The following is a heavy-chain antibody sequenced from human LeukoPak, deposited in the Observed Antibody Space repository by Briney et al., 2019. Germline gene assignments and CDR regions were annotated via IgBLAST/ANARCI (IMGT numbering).Heavy chain of an antibody. D-gene: IGHD5-12*01. CDR3: AREGMVATFDY. Sequence: GGSLRLSCAASGFTFSRYSMNWVRQAPGKGLEWVSSISSSSYVYYADSVKGRFTISRDKAKNSLYLQMNSLRAEDTAIYYCAREGMVATFDYWGQGTLVTVSS. CDR2: ISSSSYV. V-gene: IGHV3-21*01. J-gene: IGHJ4*02. CDR1: GFTFSRYS.